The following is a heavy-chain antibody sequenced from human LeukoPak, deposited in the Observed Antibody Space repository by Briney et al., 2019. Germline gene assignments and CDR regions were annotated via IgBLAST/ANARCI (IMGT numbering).Heavy chain of an antibody. V-gene: IGHV1-8*03. CDR2: MNPNSGNT. CDR1: GYTFTSYD. D-gene: IGHD2-2*01. Sequence: ASVKVSCKASGYTFTSYDINWVRQATGQGLEWMGWMNPNSGNTGYAQKFQGRVTITRNTSISTAYMELSSLRSEDTAVYYCAKRPAISSSTSGYFDYWGQGTLVTVSS. CDR3: AKRPAISSSTSGYFDY. J-gene: IGHJ4*02.